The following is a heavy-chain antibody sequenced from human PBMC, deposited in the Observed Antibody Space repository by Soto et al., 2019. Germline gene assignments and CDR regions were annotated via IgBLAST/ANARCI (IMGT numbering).Heavy chain of an antibody. Sequence: PGESLKISCKGSGYSFTSYWIGWVRQMPGKGLEWMGIIYPGDSDTRYSPSFQGQVTISADKSISTAYLQWSSLKASDTAMYYCASSLAGNYYYYGIDVWGQGTLVTVSS. CDR1: GYSFTSYW. J-gene: IGHJ6*02. CDR3: ASSLAGNYYYYGIDV. V-gene: IGHV5-51*01. CDR2: IYPGDSDT.